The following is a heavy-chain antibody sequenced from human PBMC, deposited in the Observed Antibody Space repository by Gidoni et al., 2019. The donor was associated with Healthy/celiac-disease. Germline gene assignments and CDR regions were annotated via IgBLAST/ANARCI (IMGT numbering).Heavy chain of an antibody. CDR2: ISYDGSNK. CDR1: GFTFSRYA. V-gene: IGHV3-30-3*01. Sequence: QVQLVESGGGVVQPGRSLRLSCAASGFTFSRYAMHWVRQAPGKGLEGVAVISYDGSNKYSADSVKGRFTIARDNSKNTLYLQMNSLRAEDTAVYYCARDGFSGITGTGAYNWFDPWGQGTLVTVSS. D-gene: IGHD1-7*01. CDR3: ARDGFSGITGTGAYNWFDP. J-gene: IGHJ5*02.